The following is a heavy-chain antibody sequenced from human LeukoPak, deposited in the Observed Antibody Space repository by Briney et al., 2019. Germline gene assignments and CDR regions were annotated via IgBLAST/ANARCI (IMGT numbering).Heavy chain of an antibody. CDR2: IFYSVST. D-gene: IGHD6-6*01. Sequence: SETLSLICNVPGDSINNYFWSWVRQPPGKGLEWILYIFYSVSTNYNPHPQSRVAIPYDPSKTKVPLNLNSVTGADTAVYYCARGSNWLDPWGQGTLVTVSS. CDR3: ARGSNWLDP. J-gene: IGHJ5*02. CDR1: GDSINNYF. V-gene: IGHV4-59*01.